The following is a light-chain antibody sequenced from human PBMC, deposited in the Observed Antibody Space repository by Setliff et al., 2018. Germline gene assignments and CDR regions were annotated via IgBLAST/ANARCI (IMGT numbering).Light chain of an antibody. Sequence: QSALVQPASVSGSPGQSITISCTGTSSDVGGYNFVSWYQQHPGKAPKVMIYEVTNRPSGVSNRFSGSKSGNTASLTISGLQAEDEADYYCSSYTSSSSYVFGTGTKVTVL. CDR1: SSDVGGYNF. CDR3: SSYTSSSSYV. V-gene: IGLV2-14*01. CDR2: EVT. J-gene: IGLJ1*01.